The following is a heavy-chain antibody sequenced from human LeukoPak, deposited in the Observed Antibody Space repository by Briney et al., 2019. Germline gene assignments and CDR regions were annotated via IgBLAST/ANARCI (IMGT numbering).Heavy chain of an antibody. V-gene: IGHV4-39*01. J-gene: IGHJ3*02. CDR3: ASEGDIVVVVAATRDKMGAFDI. Sequence: SETLSLTCTVSGGSISSSSYYWGWIRQPPGKGLEWIGSIYYSGSTYYNPSLKSRVTISVDTSKNQFSLKLNSVTAADTAVYYCASEGDIVVVVAATRDKMGAFDIWGQGTMVTVSS. CDR2: IYYSGST. CDR1: GGSISSSSYY. D-gene: IGHD2-15*01.